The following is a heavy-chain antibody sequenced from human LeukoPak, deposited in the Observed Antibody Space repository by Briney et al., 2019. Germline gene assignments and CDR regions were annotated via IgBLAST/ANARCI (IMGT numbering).Heavy chain of an antibody. D-gene: IGHD6-19*01. CDR1: GGTFSSYA. J-gene: IGHJ4*02. Sequence: SVKVSCKASGGTFSSYAISWVRQAPGLGLEWMGRIIPIFGTANYAQKFQGRVTITTDESTSTAYMELSSLRSEDTAVYYCAREDSSGCFDYWGQGTLVTVSS. V-gene: IGHV1-69*05. CDR3: AREDSSGCFDY. CDR2: IIPIFGTA.